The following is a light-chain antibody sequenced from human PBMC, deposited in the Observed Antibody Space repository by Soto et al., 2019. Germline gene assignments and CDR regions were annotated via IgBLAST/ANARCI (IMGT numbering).Light chain of an antibody. V-gene: IGKV3-15*01. Sequence: EMVMTQSPATLSVSPGERATLSCRASQSVSSYLSCYQQKPGQPPRLLIYFASTRAAGIPARFSGSGSGTEFTLTLHRLQSEDFAVYYCQPYKDWPPSFGQGTKVEIK. CDR3: QPYKDWPPS. CDR2: FAS. CDR1: QSVSSY. J-gene: IGKJ1*01.